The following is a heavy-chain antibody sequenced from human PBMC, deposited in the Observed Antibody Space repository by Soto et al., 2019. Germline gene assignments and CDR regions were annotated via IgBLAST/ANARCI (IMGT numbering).Heavy chain of an antibody. J-gene: IGHJ4*02. D-gene: IGHD6-6*01. V-gene: IGHV3-23*01. CDR3: ATELVEPGLGSSSGSDY. CDR2: ISGSGGST. Sequence: EVQLLESGGGLVQPGGSLRLSCAASGFTFSSYAMSWVRQAPGKGPEWVSAISGSGGSTYYADSVKGRFTISRDNSKNTLYLQMNSLRAEDTAVYYCATELVEPGLGSSSGSDYWGQGTLVTVSS. CDR1: GFTFSSYA.